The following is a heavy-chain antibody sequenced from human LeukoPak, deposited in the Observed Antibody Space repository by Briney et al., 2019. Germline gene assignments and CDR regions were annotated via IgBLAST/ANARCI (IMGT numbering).Heavy chain of an antibody. CDR1: GFTFSSYA. Sequence: GGSLRLSCAASGFTFSSYAMHWVRQAPGKGLEWVAVISYDGSNKYYADSVKGRFTISRDNSKNTLYLQMNSLRAEDTAVYYCARERTPQGGYSSSWYRGTMDVWGKGTTVTVSS. V-gene: IGHV3-30-3*01. D-gene: IGHD6-13*01. CDR2: ISYDGSNK. J-gene: IGHJ6*03. CDR3: ARERTPQGGYSSSWYRGTMDV.